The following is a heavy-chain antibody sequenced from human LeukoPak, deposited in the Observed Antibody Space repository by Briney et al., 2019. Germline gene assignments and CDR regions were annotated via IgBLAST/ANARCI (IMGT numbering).Heavy chain of an antibody. CDR2: INHSGST. CDR1: GESFSGYY. D-gene: IGHD2-15*01. V-gene: IGHV4-34*01. J-gene: IGHJ4*02. CDR3: ARIPVVGASTPDY. Sequence: SETLSLTCAVYGESFSGYYWSWIRQPSGKGLEWIGEINHSGSTNYNPSLKSRVTISVDTSKNQFSLKLSSVTAADTAVYYCARIPVVGASTPDYWGQGTLVTVSS.